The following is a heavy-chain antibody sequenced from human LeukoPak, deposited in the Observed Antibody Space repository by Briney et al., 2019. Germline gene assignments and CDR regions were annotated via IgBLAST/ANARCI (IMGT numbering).Heavy chain of an antibody. CDR3: ARSTAFYYGDAFDI. Sequence: VASVKVSCKASGYTFTSYGISWVRQAPGQGLEWMGGIIPIFGTANYAQKFQGRVTITADKSTSTAYMELSSLRSEDTAVYYCARSTAFYYGDAFDIWGQGTMVTVSS. CDR2: IIPIFGTA. CDR1: GYTFTSYG. D-gene: IGHD3-10*01. J-gene: IGHJ3*02. V-gene: IGHV1-69*06.